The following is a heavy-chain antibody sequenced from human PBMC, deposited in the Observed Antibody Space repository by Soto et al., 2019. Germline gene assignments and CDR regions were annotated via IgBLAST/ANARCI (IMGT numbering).Heavy chain of an antibody. CDR2: IFYTGTT. J-gene: IGHJ5*02. Sequence: SETLSLTCSVSGGSISYNSYYWGWIRQPPGKGLEWVGGIFYTGTTYYSPSLKDRVTISVDTSKNSFSLNLTSVTAADTAVYFCARLAVVVPVANAWGQGTLVTVSS. V-gene: IGHV4-39*02. CDR3: ARLAVVVPVANA. CDR1: GGSISYNSYY. D-gene: IGHD2-2*01.